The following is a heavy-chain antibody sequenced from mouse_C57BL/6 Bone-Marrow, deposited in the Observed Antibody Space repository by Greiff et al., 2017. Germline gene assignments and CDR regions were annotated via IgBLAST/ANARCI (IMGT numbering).Heavy chain of an antibody. CDR3: VRDGGNYPYYAMDY. J-gene: IGHJ4*01. CDR1: GFSFNTYA. CDR2: IRSKSNNYAT. Sequence: EVQLVESGGGLVQPKGSLKLSCAASGFSFNTYAMNWVRQAPGKGLEWVARIRSKSNNYATYYADTVKDRFTISRDDSESMLYLQMNNLKTEDTAMYYCVRDGGNYPYYAMDYWGQGTSVTVSS. D-gene: IGHD2-1*01. V-gene: IGHV10-1*01.